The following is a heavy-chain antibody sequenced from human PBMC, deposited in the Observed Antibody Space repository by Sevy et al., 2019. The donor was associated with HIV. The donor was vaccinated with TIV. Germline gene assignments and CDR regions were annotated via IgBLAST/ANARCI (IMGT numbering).Heavy chain of an antibody. J-gene: IGHJ4*02. V-gene: IGHV3-53*01. Sequence: GGSLRLSCAASGFTVSSNYMSWVRQAPGKGLEWVSVIYSGGSTYYADSVKGRFTISRDNSKNTLYLQMNSLRAEDTAVYYCARETIFGVVSQRGNWGQGTLVTVSS. CDR3: ARETIFGVVSQRGN. CDR2: IYSGGST. D-gene: IGHD3-3*01. CDR1: GFTVSSNY.